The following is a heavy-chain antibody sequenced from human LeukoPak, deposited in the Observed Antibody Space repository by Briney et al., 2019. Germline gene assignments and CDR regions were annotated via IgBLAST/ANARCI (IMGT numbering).Heavy chain of an antibody. V-gene: IGHV3-66*02. Sequence: GGSLRLSCAASGFAFSDYYMSWIRQAPGKGLEWVSVIYSGGSTYYADSVKGRFTISRDNSKNTLYLQMNSLRTDDTSVYYCAKDRGSSGWGSFDYWGQGTLVTVSS. D-gene: IGHD6-19*01. J-gene: IGHJ4*02. CDR3: AKDRGSSGWGSFDY. CDR2: IYSGGST. CDR1: GFAFSDYY.